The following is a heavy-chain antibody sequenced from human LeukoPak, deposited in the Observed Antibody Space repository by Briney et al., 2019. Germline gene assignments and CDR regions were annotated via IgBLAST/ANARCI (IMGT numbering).Heavy chain of an antibody. Sequence: KTSDTLSLTCTVSGGSISSGGYYWSWIRQHPGKGLEWIGYIYYSGSTYYNPSLKSRVTISVDTSKNQFSLKLSSVTAADTAVYYCARSGYCSSTSCYFVYYYGMDVWGKGTTVTVSS. CDR2: IYYSGST. J-gene: IGHJ6*04. V-gene: IGHV4-31*03. CDR3: ARSGYCSSTSCYFVYYYGMDV. D-gene: IGHD2-2*01. CDR1: GGSISSGGYY.